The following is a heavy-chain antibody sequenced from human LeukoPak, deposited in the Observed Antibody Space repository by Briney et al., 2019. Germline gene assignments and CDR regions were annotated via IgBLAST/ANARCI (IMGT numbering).Heavy chain of an antibody. J-gene: IGHJ5*02. CDR1: GYTFTSYY. V-gene: IGHV1-46*01. CDR3: ARDGNPIMGGRWFGAVDWFDP. CDR2: INPTGGST. Sequence: ASVKVSCKASGYTFTSYYLHWVRQAPGQGLEWMGIINPTGGSTSYAQNFQGRLTMTRDMSTSTVYMELSSVRSEDTAVYYCARDGNPIMGGRWFGAVDWFDPWGQGTLVTVSS. D-gene: IGHD3-10*01.